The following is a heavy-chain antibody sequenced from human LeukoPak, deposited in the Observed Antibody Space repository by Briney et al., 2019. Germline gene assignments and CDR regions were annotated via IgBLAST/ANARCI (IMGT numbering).Heavy chain of an antibody. J-gene: IGHJ4*02. CDR2: IYYSGST. V-gene: IGHV4-31*03. D-gene: IGHD3-16*01. CDR3: ARSPRRGWGTGYFDY. Sequence: SQTLSLTCTVSGGSISSGGYYWSWIRQHPGKGLEWIGYIYYSGSTYYNPSLKSRVTISVDTSKNQFSLKLSSVTAADTAVYYCARSPRRGWGTGYFDYWGQGTLVTVSS. CDR1: GGSISSGGYY.